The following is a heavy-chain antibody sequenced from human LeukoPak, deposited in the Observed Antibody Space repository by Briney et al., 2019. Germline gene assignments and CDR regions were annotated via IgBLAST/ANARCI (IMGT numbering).Heavy chain of an antibody. CDR3: AKDTTLHYSGSLDY. Sequence: GRSLRLSCAASGFTFDDYAMHWARQAPGKGLEWVSGLTWNSGTIGYADSVKGRFTISRDNAKNSLYLQMNSVRADDTALYYCAKDTTLHYSGSLDYWGQGTLVTVSS. V-gene: IGHV3-9*01. D-gene: IGHD6-19*01. CDR1: GFTFDDYA. J-gene: IGHJ4*02. CDR2: LTWNSGTI.